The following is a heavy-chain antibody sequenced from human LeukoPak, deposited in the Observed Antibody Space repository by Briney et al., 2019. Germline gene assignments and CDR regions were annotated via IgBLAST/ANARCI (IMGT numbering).Heavy chain of an antibody. Sequence: SETLSLTCTVSGGSISSTNYYWGWIRQPPGTGLEWIGCFSYSGSTYYNPSLKSRVTISVDTSKNQFSLKLSSVTAADTAVYYCARLSTGNPADYWGQGTLVTVSS. CDR2: FSYSGST. V-gene: IGHV4-39*01. CDR1: GGSISSTNYY. J-gene: IGHJ4*02. CDR3: ARLSTGNPADY. D-gene: IGHD3-9*01.